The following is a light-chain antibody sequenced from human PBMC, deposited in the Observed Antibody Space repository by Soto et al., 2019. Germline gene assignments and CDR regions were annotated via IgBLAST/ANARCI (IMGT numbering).Light chain of an antibody. V-gene: IGKV3-15*01. CDR2: GTS. Sequence: EIFMTQSPSTLAVSPGERATLSCRASQSVRGNLAWYQQRPGQSPRLLIYGTSSRTTGIPARFSGSGSGTDFTLTISRLEPEDFEVYYCQQRSNWPRTFGQGTKVDIK. CDR3: QQRSNWPRT. CDR1: QSVRGN. J-gene: IGKJ1*01.